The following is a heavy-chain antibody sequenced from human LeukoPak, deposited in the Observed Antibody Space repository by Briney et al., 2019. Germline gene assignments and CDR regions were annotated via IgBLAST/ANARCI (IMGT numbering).Heavy chain of an antibody. Sequence: PGGSLRLSCAASGFTFSGYAMHWVRQAPGKGLEWVAVISYDGSNKYYADSVKGRFTISRDNSKNTLYLQMNSLRAEDTAVYYCARSGSPDYWGEVTLVTVSS. CDR3: ARSGSPDY. CDR2: ISYDGSNK. J-gene: IGHJ4*02. V-gene: IGHV3-30-3*01. D-gene: IGHD5-12*01. CDR1: GFTFSGYA.